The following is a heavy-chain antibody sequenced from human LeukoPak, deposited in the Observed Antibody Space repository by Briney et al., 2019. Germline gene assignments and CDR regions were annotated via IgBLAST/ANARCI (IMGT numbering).Heavy chain of an antibody. J-gene: IGHJ4*02. Sequence: QSSETLSLTCTVSGGSISSYYWSWIRQPPGKGLEWIGYIYYSGSTNYNPSLKSRVTISVDRSKNQFSLKLSSVTAADTAVYYCAREHGSIDYWGQGTLVTVSS. CDR2: IYYSGST. CDR1: GGSISSYY. V-gene: IGHV4-59*12. CDR3: AREHGSIDY. D-gene: IGHD3-10*01.